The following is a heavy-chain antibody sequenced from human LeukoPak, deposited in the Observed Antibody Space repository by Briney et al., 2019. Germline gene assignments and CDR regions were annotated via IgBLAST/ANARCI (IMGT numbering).Heavy chain of an antibody. Sequence: GGSLRLSCAASGFTFSSYGMHWVRQAPGKGLEWVAVISYDGSNKYYADSVKGRFTISRDNSKNTLYLQMNSLRAEDTAVYYCAKDREDYGSGPYYFDYWGQGTLVTVSS. V-gene: IGHV3-30*18. CDR1: GFTFSSYG. D-gene: IGHD3-10*01. CDR3: AKDREDYGSGPYYFDY. J-gene: IGHJ4*02. CDR2: ISYDGSNK.